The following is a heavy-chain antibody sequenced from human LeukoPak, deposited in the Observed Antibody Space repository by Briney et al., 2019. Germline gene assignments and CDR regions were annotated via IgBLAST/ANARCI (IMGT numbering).Heavy chain of an antibody. V-gene: IGHV3-23*01. Sequence: PGGSLRLSCAASGFTFSNYAMSSVREAPGTGLEWVSTISDSGGSTYYADSVKGRFTISRDNSKNTLYLQMNSLRAEDTAIHYCAKVPYSDYGSGRPPFMDVWGQGTTVAVSS. J-gene: IGHJ6*02. D-gene: IGHD3-10*01. CDR1: GFTFSNYA. CDR2: ISDSGGST. CDR3: AKVPYSDYGSGRPPFMDV.